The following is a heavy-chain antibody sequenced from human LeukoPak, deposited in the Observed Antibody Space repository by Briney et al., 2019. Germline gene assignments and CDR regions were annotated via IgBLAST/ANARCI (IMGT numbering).Heavy chain of an antibody. CDR1: GFTFSSYA. D-gene: IGHD6-6*01. V-gene: IGHV3-23*01. J-gene: IGHJ6*02. Sequence: GGSLRLSCAASGFTFSSYAMSWVRQAPGKGLEWVSAISGSGGSTYYADSAKGRFTISRDNSKNTLYLQMNSLRAEDTAVYYCAKDQASRQQLVPSYYYYYGMDVWGQGTTVTVSS. CDR2: ISGSGGST. CDR3: AKDQASRQQLVPSYYYYYGMDV.